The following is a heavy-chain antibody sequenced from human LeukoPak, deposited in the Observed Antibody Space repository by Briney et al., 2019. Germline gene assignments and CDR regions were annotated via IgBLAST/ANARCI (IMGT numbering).Heavy chain of an antibody. CDR3: ARHPEYCTRSSGLGIGAEDF. CDR2: IYDSGST. J-gene: IGHJ4*02. Sequence: KRMKWIGNIYDSGSTNFNPSLKTRVTLSVDTSKNQFSLKVSSVTAADTAVYYCARHPEYCTRSSGLGIGAEDFWGKGILV. D-gene: IGHD6-6*01. V-gene: IGHV4-59*08.